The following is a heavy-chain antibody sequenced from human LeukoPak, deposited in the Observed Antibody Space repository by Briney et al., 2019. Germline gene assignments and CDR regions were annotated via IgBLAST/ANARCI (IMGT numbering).Heavy chain of an antibody. CDR3: ARSARAFDI. V-gene: IGHV3-30-3*01. Sequence: QSGGSLRLSCAASGFTFSSYAMHWVRQAPGKGLEWVAVISYDGSNKYYADSVKGRFTISRDNSKNTLYLQMNSLRAEDTAVYYCARSARAFDIWGQGTMVTVSS. CDR1: GFTFSSYA. J-gene: IGHJ3*02. CDR2: ISYDGSNK.